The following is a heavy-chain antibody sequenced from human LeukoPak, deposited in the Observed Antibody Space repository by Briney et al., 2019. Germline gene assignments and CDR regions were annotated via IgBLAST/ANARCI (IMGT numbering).Heavy chain of an antibody. Sequence: SETLSLTCAVYGGSFSGYYWSWIRQPPGKGLEWIGEINHSGSTNYNPSLKSRVTISVDTSKNQFSLKLSSVTAADTAVYYCARDGWFGDPLSSFDWGQGTLVTVSP. CDR2: INHSGST. V-gene: IGHV4-34*01. CDR3: ARDGWFGDPLSSFD. D-gene: IGHD3-10*01. CDR1: GGSFSGYY. J-gene: IGHJ4*02.